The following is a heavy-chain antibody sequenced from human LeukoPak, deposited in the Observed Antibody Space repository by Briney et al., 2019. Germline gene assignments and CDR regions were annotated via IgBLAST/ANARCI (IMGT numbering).Heavy chain of an antibody. Sequence: SETLSLTCTVSGASSSSYYWSWIRQPPGKGLEWIGFIYYSGSTNYNPSLKSRVSISVDTSKNQFSLKLNSVTAADTAVYYCARNNYYDMDVWGQGTTVTVSS. CDR2: IYYSGST. J-gene: IGHJ6*02. CDR3: ARNNYYDMDV. CDR1: GASSSSYY. V-gene: IGHV4-59*01.